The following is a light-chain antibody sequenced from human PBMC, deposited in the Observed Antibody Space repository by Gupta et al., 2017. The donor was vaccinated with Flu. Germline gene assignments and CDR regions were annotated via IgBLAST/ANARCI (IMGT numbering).Light chain of an antibody. J-gene: IGLJ2*01. CDR2: DDT. V-gene: IGLV3-21*02. CDR3: QVGDTTSNVPL. CDR1: SIETKS. Sequence: SYVLTQPPSVSVAPGQTARLTCWGASIETKSVHWYQQKPGQAPILLIYDDTDRSPETPDRFSGSNSGNTATLTISHVEAGDEADFFCQVGDTTSNVPLFGGGTKLTVL.